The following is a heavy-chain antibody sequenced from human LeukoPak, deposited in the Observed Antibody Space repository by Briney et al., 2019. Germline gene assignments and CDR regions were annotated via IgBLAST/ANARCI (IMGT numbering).Heavy chain of an antibody. D-gene: IGHD4-17*01. CDR3: ARPTEEDYFDY. J-gene: IGHJ4*02. CDR1: GYTFTNYA. V-gene: IGHV7-4-1*02. Sequence: ASVKVSCKSSGYTFTNYAINWVRQAPGQGLEWMGWINTITGNPTYVQGFTGRFVFSLDTSVSTAYLQISSLKAEDTAVYYCARPTEEDYFDYWGQRTLVTVSS. CDR2: INTITGNP.